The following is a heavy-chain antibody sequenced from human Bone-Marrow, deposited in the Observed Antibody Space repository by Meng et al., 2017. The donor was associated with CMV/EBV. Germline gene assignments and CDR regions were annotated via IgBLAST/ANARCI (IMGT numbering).Heavy chain of an antibody. CDR3: ARSTGYCSGGSCSEPGDY. J-gene: IGHJ4*03. V-gene: IGHV5-51*01. D-gene: IGHD2-15*01. CDR2: IYPGDSGT. Sequence: GESLKISCKGSGYSFTSYWIGWVRQMPGKGLEWMGIIYPGDSGTRYSPSFQGQVTISADKSISTAYLQWSSLKASDTAMYYCARSTGYCSGGSCSEPGDYWGQGTTVTVSS. CDR1: GYSFTSYW.